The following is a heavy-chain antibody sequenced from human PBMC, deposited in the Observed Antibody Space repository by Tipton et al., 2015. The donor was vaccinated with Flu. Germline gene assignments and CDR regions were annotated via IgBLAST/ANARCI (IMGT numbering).Heavy chain of an antibody. CDR2: IYHSGST. Sequence: TLSLTCAVSGGSISSSNWWSWVRQPPGKGLEWIGEIYHSGSTNYNPSLKGRVTISVDKSKNQFSLKLSSVTAADTAVYYCARGTTALNYFDYWGQGTLVTVSS. CDR1: GGSISSSNW. CDR3: ARGTTALNYFDY. J-gene: IGHJ4*02. V-gene: IGHV4-4*02. D-gene: IGHD4-17*01.